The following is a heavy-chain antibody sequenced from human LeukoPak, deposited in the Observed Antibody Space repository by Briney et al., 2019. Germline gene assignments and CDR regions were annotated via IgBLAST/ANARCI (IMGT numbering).Heavy chain of an antibody. CDR3: ARELISAPYYYYCMDV. CDR1: GGSISSYY. J-gene: IGHJ6*03. CDR2: IYYSGST. V-gene: IGHV4-59*01. Sequence: ASETLSLTCTVSGGSISSYYWSWILQPPGKGLEWIGYIYYSGSTNYNPSLKSRVTISVDTSKNQFSLKLSSVTAADTAVYYCARELISAPYYYYCMDVWGKGTTVTVSS. D-gene: IGHD6-19*01.